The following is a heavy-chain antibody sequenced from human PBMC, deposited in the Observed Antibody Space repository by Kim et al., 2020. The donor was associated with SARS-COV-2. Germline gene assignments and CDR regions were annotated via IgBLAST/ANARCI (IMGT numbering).Heavy chain of an antibody. V-gene: IGHV3-23*03. D-gene: IGHD4-17*01. Sequence: GSLRLSCAASGFTFSSYAMSWVRQAPGKGLEWVSVIYSGGSSTYYADSVKGRFTISRDNSKNTLYLQMNSLRAEDTAVYYCAKLEEGGYGDYVAYYYGMDVWGQGTTVTVSS. CDR2: IYSGGSST. CDR1: GFTFSSYA. CDR3: AKLEEGGYGDYVAYYYGMDV. J-gene: IGHJ6*02.